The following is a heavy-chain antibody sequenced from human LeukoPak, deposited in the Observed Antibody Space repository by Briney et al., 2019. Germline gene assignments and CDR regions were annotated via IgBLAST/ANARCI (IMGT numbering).Heavy chain of an antibody. CDR3: ARGVTTVTIDAFDI. CDR1: GGTFSSDA. J-gene: IGHJ3*02. Sequence: SVKVSCKASGGTFSSDAISWVRQSPGQGLEWMGRIIPIFGTANYAQKFQGRVTITPAESTSPAYMELSSLRSEDTAVYYCARGVTTVTIDAFDIWGQGTMVTVSS. D-gene: IGHD4-17*01. CDR2: IIPIFGTA. V-gene: IGHV1-69*15.